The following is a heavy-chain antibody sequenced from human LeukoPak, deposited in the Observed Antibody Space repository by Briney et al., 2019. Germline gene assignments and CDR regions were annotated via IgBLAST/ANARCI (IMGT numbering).Heavy chain of an antibody. D-gene: IGHD5-12*01. CDR3: TRHVPNSGYANFDY. CDR2: IRYDGSNN. CDR1: GFTFSSYG. V-gene: IGHV3-30*02. J-gene: IGHJ4*02. Sequence: GGSLRLSCAASGFTFSSYGMHWVRQAPGKGLEWVAFIRYDGSNNYYADSVKGRFTISRDDSKNTAYLQMNSLKTEDTAVYYCTRHVPNSGYANFDYWGQGTLVTVSS.